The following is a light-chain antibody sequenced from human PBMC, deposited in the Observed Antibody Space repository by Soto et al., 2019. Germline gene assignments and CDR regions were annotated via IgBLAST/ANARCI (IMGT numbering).Light chain of an antibody. CDR2: KAS. J-gene: IGKJ1*01. CDR3: LQGTPWPPT. V-gene: IGKV2-30*01. CDR1: RSLVYSDGNAY. Sequence: DVVMTQSPLSLPVTLGQPASISCRSSRSLVYSDGNAYLNWFHQRPRQSPRRLIYKASNRDSGVPDSFRGSGAGMDFTLHINWVQAEDVGVSYFLQGTPWPPTFGRRPRVDIE.